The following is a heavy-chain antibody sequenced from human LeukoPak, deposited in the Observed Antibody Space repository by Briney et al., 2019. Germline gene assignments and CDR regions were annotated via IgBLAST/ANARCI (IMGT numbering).Heavy chain of an antibody. D-gene: IGHD5-12*01. CDR3: ARERYSDYEDAFDI. Sequence: GGSLRLSCAASGFTFSSYSMHWVRQAPGRGLEWVSSISSSSSYIYYADSVKGRFTISRDNAKNSLSLQMNSLRAEDTAVYYCARERYSDYEDAFDIWGQGTMVTVSS. CDR2: ISSSSSYI. CDR1: GFTFSSYS. V-gene: IGHV3-21*01. J-gene: IGHJ3*02.